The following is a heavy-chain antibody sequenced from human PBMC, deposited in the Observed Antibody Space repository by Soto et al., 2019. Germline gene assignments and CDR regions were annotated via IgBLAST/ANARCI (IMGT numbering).Heavy chain of an antibody. CDR1: GFTFSSYG. CDR3: ARDADYDFWSGYPTYFDY. D-gene: IGHD3-3*01. J-gene: IGHJ4*02. CDR2: IWYDGSNK. Sequence: QVQLVESGGGVVQPGRSLRLSCAASGFTFSSYGMHWVRQAPGKGLEWVAVIWYDGSNKYYADSVKGRFTISRDNSKNTLYLQMNSLRAEDTAVYYCARDADYDFWSGYPTYFDYWGQGTLVTVSS. V-gene: IGHV3-33*01.